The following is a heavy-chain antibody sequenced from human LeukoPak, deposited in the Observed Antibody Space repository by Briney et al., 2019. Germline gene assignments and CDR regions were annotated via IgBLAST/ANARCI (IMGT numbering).Heavy chain of an antibody. V-gene: IGHV3-48*04. J-gene: IGHJ2*01. CDR2: ISAASGTI. CDR3: ARDLGLRRMI. CDR1: GLSLSSNN. Sequence: PGGSLRLSCAASGLSLSSNNMHWVRQAPGGGLEWISYISAASGTIYSSDSLKGRFTISRDNARNTLYLQMNSLRPEDTAVYYCARDLGLRRMIWGRGTLVVVSS.